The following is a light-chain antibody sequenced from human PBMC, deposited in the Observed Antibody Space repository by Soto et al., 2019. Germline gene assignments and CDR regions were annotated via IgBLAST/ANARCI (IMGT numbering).Light chain of an antibody. CDR1: QGIKSW. Sequence: DIQMTQSPSFVSASVGDRVTITCRASQGIKSWLAWYQHKPGKAPKVLIFAASSLQSGVPSRFSGSGSGTDFTLTISNLQPEDFATYFCQQVNSFPLTFGGVTKVEI. CDR2: AAS. V-gene: IGKV1-12*01. CDR3: QQVNSFPLT. J-gene: IGKJ4*01.